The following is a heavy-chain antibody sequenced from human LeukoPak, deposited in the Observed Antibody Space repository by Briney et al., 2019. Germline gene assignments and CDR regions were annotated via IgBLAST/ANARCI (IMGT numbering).Heavy chain of an antibody. Sequence: SETLSLTCTVSGGSISNYYWSWIRQPPGKGLEGIGYIDYSGNTNYNPSLKSRVTISVDTSKNQFSLKLSSVTAADTAVYYCVRENYSSGWYGIIDYWGQGTLVTVSS. CDR1: GGSISNYY. D-gene: IGHD6-19*01. CDR3: VRENYSSGWYGIIDY. CDR2: IDYSGNT. V-gene: IGHV4-59*01. J-gene: IGHJ4*02.